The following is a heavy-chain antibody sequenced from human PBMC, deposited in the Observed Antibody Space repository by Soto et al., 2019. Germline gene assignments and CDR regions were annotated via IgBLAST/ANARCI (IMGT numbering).Heavy chain of an antibody. Sequence: GASVKVSCKASGGTFSSYAISWVRQAPGQGLEWMGGIIPIFGTANYAQKFQGRVTITADESTSTAYMELSSLRSEDTAVYYCARDSGSTGYYPPYYYYGMDVWGQGTTVTVSS. CDR1: GGTFSSYA. D-gene: IGHD3-9*01. CDR2: IIPIFGTA. CDR3: ARDSGSTGYYPPYYYYGMDV. V-gene: IGHV1-69*13. J-gene: IGHJ6*02.